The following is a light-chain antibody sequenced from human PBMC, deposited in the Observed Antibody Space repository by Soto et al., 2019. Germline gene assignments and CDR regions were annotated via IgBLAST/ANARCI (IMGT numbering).Light chain of an antibody. CDR2: AAS. J-gene: IGKJ4*01. CDR3: QRYYNAPFT. Sequence: DIQVTQHPSSLSASVGDRVTITCRASQGIKNYLAWYQQKPGETTKLLIYAASTLESGIPPRCSGSGSGTDFTLTINNLQPEDVATYYCQRYYNAPFTFGGGTKVEIK. CDR1: QGIKNY. V-gene: IGKV1-27*01.